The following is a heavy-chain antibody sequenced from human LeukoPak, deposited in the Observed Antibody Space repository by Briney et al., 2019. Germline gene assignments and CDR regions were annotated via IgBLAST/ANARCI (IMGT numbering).Heavy chain of an antibody. CDR3: ARRVVPSDPWFDP. J-gene: IGHJ5*02. V-gene: IGHV4-34*01. Sequence: PSETLSLTCAVYGGSFSGYYWSWIRQPPGKGLEWIGEINHSGSTNYNPSLKSRVTISVDTSKNQFSLKLSSVTAADTAVYYCARRVVPSDPWFDPWGQGTLVTVSS. CDR2: INHSGST. CDR1: GGSFSGYY. D-gene: IGHD2-2*01.